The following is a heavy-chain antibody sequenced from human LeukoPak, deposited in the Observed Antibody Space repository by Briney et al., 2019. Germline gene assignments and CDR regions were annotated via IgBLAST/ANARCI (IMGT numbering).Heavy chain of an antibody. V-gene: IGHV4-4*08. Sequence: SETLSLTCTVSGGSISGYSWNWIRQPPGKGLEWIGYISNTGTTNYSPSLRSRVTISADTSKNQFSLNLSSVTAADTAVYFCARDGILNYWSQRTLVTVSS. D-gene: IGHD1-14*01. CDR2: ISNTGTT. CDR1: GGSISGYS. CDR3: ARDGILNY. J-gene: IGHJ4*02.